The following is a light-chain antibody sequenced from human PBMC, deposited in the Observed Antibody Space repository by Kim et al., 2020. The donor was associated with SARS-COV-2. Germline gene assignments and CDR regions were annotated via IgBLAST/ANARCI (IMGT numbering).Light chain of an antibody. CDR1: QPISNS. CDR2: QAS. J-gene: IGKJ1*01. Sequence: ASVGNRVTITCRASQPISNSLAWHQQKPGKAPNLLIYQASSLESGVPSRFSGSGSGTEFSLTISSLQPDDFATYYCQQYHTYSRTFGQGTKVDIK. CDR3: QQYHTYSRT. V-gene: IGKV1-5*03.